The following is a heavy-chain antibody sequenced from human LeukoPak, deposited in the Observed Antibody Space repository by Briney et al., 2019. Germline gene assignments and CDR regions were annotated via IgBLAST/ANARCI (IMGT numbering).Heavy chain of an antibody. CDR3: ARESVNWFDP. Sequence: PSETLSLTCAVYGGSISSYYWSWIRQPPGKGLEWIGYIYYSGSTNYNPSLKSRVTISVDTSKNQFSLKLSSVTAADTAVYYCARESVNWFDPWGQGTLVTVSS. D-gene: IGHD6-19*01. CDR2: IYYSGST. V-gene: IGHV4-59*01. J-gene: IGHJ5*02. CDR1: GGSISSYY.